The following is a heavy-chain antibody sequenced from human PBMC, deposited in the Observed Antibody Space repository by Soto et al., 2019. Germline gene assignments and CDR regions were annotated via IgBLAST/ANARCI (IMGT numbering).Heavy chain of an antibody. Sequence: GESLKISCKASGYIIKNYWIGWVRQMPGQGLEWMGIIFPDDSDTRYSPSFQGHVTISVDKSISTAYVQWSCLKASDSAIYYCFRGGVTSRTFDYWGQGTLVTVSS. D-gene: IGHD3-16*01. V-gene: IGHV5-51*01. CDR3: FRGGVTSRTFDY. J-gene: IGHJ4*02. CDR2: IFPDDSDT. CDR1: GYIIKNYW.